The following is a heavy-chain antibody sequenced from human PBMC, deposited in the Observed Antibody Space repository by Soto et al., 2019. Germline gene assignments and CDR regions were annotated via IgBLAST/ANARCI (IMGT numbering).Heavy chain of an antibody. J-gene: IGHJ4*02. CDR3: ASMGYHYGSGSYPLDY. CDR1: DGKSVGYD. D-gene: IGHD3-10*01. V-gene: IGHV4-59*08. CDR2: MYNSGST. Sequence: PSETNCVTRSVADGKSVGYDGTWIRQKTGKGLEWIGFMYNSGSTHYNPSLKSRVTISLDTSKNQFSLNLRSVTAADTAVYYCASMGYHYGSGSYPLDYWGQGTLVTVSS.